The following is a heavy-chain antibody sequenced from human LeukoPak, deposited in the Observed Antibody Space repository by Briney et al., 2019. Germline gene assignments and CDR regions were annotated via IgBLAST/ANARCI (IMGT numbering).Heavy chain of an antibody. Sequence: GGSLRLSCAPSGFTFSYYWMSWVRQAPGKGLEWVGRIKSKGDGETIDNAAPVKGRFTMSRDDSKATLYLQMNSLKAEDTAVYYCTTDLGLTMIRGVIVYWGQGALVTVSS. J-gene: IGHJ4*02. CDR2: IKSKGDGETI. D-gene: IGHD3-10*01. CDR1: GFTFSYYW. V-gene: IGHV3-15*01. CDR3: TTDLGLTMIRGVIVY.